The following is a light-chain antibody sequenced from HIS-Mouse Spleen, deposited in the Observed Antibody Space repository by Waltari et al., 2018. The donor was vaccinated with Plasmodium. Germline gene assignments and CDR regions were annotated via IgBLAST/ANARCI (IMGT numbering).Light chain of an antibody. CDR3: YSTDSSGNHRV. J-gene: IGLJ3*02. V-gene: IGLV3-10*01. CDR2: EDS. Sequence: SYELTQPPSVSVSPGQTARITCSGDALPKKYAYWYQQKSGPAPCLVSYEDSKRPSGIPERFSGSSAGTMATLTISGAQVEDEADYYCYSTDSSGNHRVFGGGTKLTVL. CDR1: ALPKKY.